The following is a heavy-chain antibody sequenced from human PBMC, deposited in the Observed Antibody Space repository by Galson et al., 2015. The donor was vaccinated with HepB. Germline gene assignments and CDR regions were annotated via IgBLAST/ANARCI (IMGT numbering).Heavy chain of an antibody. Sequence: SLRLSCATSGFAFGSYAMSWVRQAPGKGLEWVSTIGGGDGGTKYADSVKGRFTISRDKSKNTLYLQMNSLRPDDTAVYYCAKGIYGRSPPVDYWGQGTLVTVSS. V-gene: IGHV3-23*01. D-gene: IGHD3-16*01. CDR3: AKGIYGRSPPVDY. CDR2: IGGGDGGT. CDR1: GFAFGSYA. J-gene: IGHJ4*02.